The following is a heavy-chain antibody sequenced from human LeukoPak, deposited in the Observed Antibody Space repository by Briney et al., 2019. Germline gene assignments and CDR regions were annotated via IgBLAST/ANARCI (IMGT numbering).Heavy chain of an antibody. CDR2: IIPILGIA. Sequence: GASVKVSCKASGGTFSSYDISWVRQAPGQGLEWMGRIIPILGIANYAQKFQGRVTITADKSTSTAYMELSSLRSEDTAVYYCARVPRRVTPHTPVYAFDTWGQGTMITVSS. CDR3: ARVPRRVTPHTPVYAFDT. V-gene: IGHV1-69*04. J-gene: IGHJ3*02. CDR1: GGTFSSYD. D-gene: IGHD2-21*02.